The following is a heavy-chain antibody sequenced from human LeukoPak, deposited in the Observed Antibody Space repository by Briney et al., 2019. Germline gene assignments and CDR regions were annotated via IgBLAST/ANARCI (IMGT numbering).Heavy chain of an antibody. V-gene: IGHV3-9*02. CDR3: AKESRSWWLPPLGNDY. CDR1: GFTSEEYG. J-gene: IGHJ4*02. Sequence: PGRSLRLSCAASGFTSEEYGMHWVRQAPGKGLEWVSGISWNGGSIGYADSVKGRFTISRDNAKNSLYLQMTSLRVEDTAFYYCAKESRSWWLPPLGNDYWGQGTLVTVSS. D-gene: IGHD2-15*01. CDR2: ISWNGGSI.